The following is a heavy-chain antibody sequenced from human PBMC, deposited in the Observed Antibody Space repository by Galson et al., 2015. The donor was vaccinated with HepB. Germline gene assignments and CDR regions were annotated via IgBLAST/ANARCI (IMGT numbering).Heavy chain of an antibody. CDR2: IYSGGDT. J-gene: IGHJ4*02. CDR3: ARGYSKTWFSGWGY. Sequence: SLRLSCAASGFIVSSNYMSWVRQAPGKGLEWVSTIYSGGDTYYADSVKGRCTISRDNSKNTVYLQMNSLRAEDTAMYYCARGYSKTWFSGWGYCGQGTLGTVSS. V-gene: IGHV3-53*03. D-gene: IGHD5-12*01. CDR1: GFIVSSNY.